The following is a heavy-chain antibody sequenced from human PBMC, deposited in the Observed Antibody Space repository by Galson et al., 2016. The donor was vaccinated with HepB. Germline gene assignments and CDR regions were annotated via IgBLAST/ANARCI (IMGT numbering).Heavy chain of an antibody. J-gene: IGHJ1*01. Sequence: SVKVSGKASGVTLSTSAVQWVRQARGQHLEWIGWIVAGNGDTKYAQKFQERVTITRDMSTRTAYMELSSLRSEDTAVYYCASDGGSGWSRLWWGQGTLVAVSS. D-gene: IGHD6-19*01. CDR1: GVTLSTSA. CDR2: IVAGNGDT. V-gene: IGHV1-58*01. CDR3: ASDGGSGWSRLW.